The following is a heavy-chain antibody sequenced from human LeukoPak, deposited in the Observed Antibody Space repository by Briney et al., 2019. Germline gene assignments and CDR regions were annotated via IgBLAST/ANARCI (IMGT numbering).Heavy chain of an antibody. V-gene: IGHV1-2*02. D-gene: IGHD6-13*01. Sequence: ASVKVSCKASGYTFIAYYMQWVRQAPGQGLEWMGWINPNSGDTNYAQKFQGRVTMTRDTSITTVYMELNSLKYDDTAVYYCAIVGGSSWRFDYWGQGTLVTVSS. CDR2: INPNSGDT. CDR3: AIVGGSSWRFDY. J-gene: IGHJ4*02. CDR1: GYTFIAYY.